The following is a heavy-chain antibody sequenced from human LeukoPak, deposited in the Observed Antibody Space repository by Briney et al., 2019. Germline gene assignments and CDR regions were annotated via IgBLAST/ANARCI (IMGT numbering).Heavy chain of an antibody. CDR1: GFTFSSYG. J-gene: IGHJ4*02. V-gene: IGHV3-30*02. D-gene: IGHD5-12*01. CDR2: IRFDGSNK. CDR3: AKGAKSGFDSSWYFDY. Sequence: GGSLRLSCAASGFTFSSYGMHWVRQAPGKGLEWVAFIRFDGSNKYHADSVTGRFTISRDNSKNTLFLQMNSLRGEDTAVYYCAKGAKSGFDSSWYFDYWGQGTLVTVSS.